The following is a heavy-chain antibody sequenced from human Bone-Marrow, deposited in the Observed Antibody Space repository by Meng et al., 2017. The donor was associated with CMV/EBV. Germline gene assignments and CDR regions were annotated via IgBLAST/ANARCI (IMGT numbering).Heavy chain of an antibody. CDR3: ARVRCSTTSCYYEYYYGMDV. D-gene: IGHD2-2*01. V-gene: IGHV6-1*01. CDR2: TYYRSKWYN. Sequence: LRLSCAISGDSVSSNSATWSWIRQSPSRGLEWLGRTYYRSKWYNDYAVSVKSRIDINPDTSKNQFSLQLHAVTPEDTAVYYCARVRCSTTSCYYEYYYGMDVWGQGTMVTVSS. CDR1: GDSVSSNSAT. J-gene: IGHJ6*02.